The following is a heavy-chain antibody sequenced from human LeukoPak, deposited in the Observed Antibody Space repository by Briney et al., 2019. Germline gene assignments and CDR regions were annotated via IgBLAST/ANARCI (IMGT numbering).Heavy chain of an antibody. V-gene: IGHV3-11*01. J-gene: IGHJ4*02. CDR1: GFTFSDYY. Sequence: PGGSLRLSCAASGFTFSDYYMSWIRQAPGKGLEWVSYISSSGSTIYYADSVKGRFTISRDNAKNSLYLQMNSLRAEDTALYYCARDRGSGSQTRFDYWGQGTLVTVSS. D-gene: IGHD3-10*01. CDR2: ISSSGSTI. CDR3: ARDRGSGSQTRFDY.